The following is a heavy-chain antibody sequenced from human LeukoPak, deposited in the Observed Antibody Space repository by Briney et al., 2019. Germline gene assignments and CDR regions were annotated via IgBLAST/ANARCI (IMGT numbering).Heavy chain of an antibody. J-gene: IGHJ4*02. CDR1: GYTFTSYA. D-gene: IGHD3-22*01. CDR3: ARAAPYYYDRGDYFDY. CDR2: IIPIFGTA. V-gene: IGHV1-69*13. Sequence: GASVKVSCKASGYTFTSYAISWVRQAPGQGLEWMGGIIPIFGTANYAQKFQGRVTITADESTSTAYMELSSLRSEDTAVYYCARAAPYYYDRGDYFDYWGQGTLVTVSS.